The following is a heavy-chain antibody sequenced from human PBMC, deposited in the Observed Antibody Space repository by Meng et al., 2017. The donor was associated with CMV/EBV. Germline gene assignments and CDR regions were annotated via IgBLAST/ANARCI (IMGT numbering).Heavy chain of an antibody. CDR1: FTGYY. V-gene: IGHV1-2*02. CDR2: INPNSGGT. D-gene: IGHD2-8*01. Sequence: FTGYYRHWVRQAPGQGLEWMGWINPNSGGTNYAQKFQGRVTMTRDTSISTAYMELSRLRSDDTAVYYCAGLGRDEVYALNRWYFDYWGQGTLVTVSS. J-gene: IGHJ4*02. CDR3: AGLGRDEVYALNRWYFDY.